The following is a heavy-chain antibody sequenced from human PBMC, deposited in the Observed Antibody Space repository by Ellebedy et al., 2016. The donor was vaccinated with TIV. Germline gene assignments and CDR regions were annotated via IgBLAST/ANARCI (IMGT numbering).Heavy chain of an antibody. D-gene: IGHD3-22*01. CDR1: GGTFSSYA. J-gene: IGHJ2*01. CDR2: IIPIFGTA. CDR3: ARGMLPSYDSSGYYWGADL. V-gene: IGHV1-69*05. Sequence: SVKVSXXASGGTFSSYAISWVRQAPGQGLEWMGGIIPIFGTANYAQKLQGRVTMTTDTSTSTAYMELSSLRSEDTAVYYCARGMLPSYDSSGYYWGADLWGRGTLVTVSS.